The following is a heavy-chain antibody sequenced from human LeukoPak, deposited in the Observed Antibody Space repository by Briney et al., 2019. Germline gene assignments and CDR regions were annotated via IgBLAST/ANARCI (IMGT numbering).Heavy chain of an antibody. CDR3: AKDIGTGGTDWYFDL. CDR2: ISWNSVSI. Sequence: GGSLRLSCAAPGFTLDDYVMHWVRQAPGKGLEWVSGISWNSVSIGYADSVKGRFTISRDNAKNSLYLQMSSLRAEDTALYYCAKDIGTGGTDWYFDLWGRGTLVTVSS. V-gene: IGHV3-9*01. D-gene: IGHD6-13*01. J-gene: IGHJ2*01. CDR1: GFTLDDYV.